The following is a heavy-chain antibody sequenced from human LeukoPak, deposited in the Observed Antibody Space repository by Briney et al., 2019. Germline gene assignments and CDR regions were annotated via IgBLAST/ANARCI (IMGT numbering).Heavy chain of an antibody. Sequence: PGGSLRLSCAASGFIFSSYAMSWVRQAPGKGLEWVSAISGSGGSTYYADSVKGRFTISRDNSKNTLYLQMNSLRAEDTAVYYCARGGYSYGAFDYWGQGTLVTVSS. CDR2: ISGSGGST. J-gene: IGHJ4*02. D-gene: IGHD5-18*01. CDR1: GFIFSSYA. CDR3: ARGGYSYGAFDY. V-gene: IGHV3-23*01.